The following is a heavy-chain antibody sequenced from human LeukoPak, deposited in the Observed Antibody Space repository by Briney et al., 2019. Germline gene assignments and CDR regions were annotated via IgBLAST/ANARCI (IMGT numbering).Heavy chain of an antibody. Sequence: ASVKVSCKASGYTFTGYYMHWVRQAPGQGLEWMGWINPNSGGTNYAQKFQGRVTMTRDTSTSTVYMELSSLRSEDTAVYYCARDSYSSSWYSGDYWGQGTLVTVSS. CDR1: GYTFTGYY. CDR3: ARDSYSSSWYSGDY. CDR2: INPNSGGT. D-gene: IGHD6-13*01. J-gene: IGHJ4*02. V-gene: IGHV1-2*02.